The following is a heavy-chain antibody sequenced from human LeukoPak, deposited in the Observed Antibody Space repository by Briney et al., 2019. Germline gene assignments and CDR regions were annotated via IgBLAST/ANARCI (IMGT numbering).Heavy chain of an antibody. D-gene: IGHD3-22*01. CDR3: ARDPYDSSWGLCYFDY. CDR2: IKQDGSDK. V-gene: IGHV3-7*04. Sequence: GGSLRLSCAASGFTFSSYWMSWVRQAPGKGLEWVANIKQDGSDKYYVDSVKGRFTISRDNAKNSPYLQMNSLRAEDTAVYYCARDPYDSSWGLCYFDYWGQGTLVTVSS. CDR1: GFTFSSYW. J-gene: IGHJ4*02.